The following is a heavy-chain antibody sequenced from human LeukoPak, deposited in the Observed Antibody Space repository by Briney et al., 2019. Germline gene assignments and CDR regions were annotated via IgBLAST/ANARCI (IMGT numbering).Heavy chain of an antibody. CDR3: VKDLDDYPPSDAFDL. CDR2: ISSNGGNT. CDR1: GFTFSDYP. D-gene: IGHD5-24*01. Sequence: PGRSLRLSCAASGFTFSDYPMHWVRQAPGKGLESVSTISSNGGNTHYADSVKGRFTISRDNSKNTLYLQMSSLRAEDTALYYCVKDLDDYPPSDAFDLWGQGTMVTVSS. V-gene: IGHV3-64D*06. J-gene: IGHJ3*01.